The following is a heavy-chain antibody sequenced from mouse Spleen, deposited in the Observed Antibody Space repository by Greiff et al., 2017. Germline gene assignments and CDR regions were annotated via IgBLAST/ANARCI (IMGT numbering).Heavy chain of an antibody. CDR1: DYTFSSYW. D-gene: IGHD3-3*01. J-gene: IGHJ3*01. CDR2: IDPSDSYT. CDR3: ARSRDAAY. Sequence: VQLQQPGAELVKPGASVKLSCKASDYTFSSYWMQWVKQRPGQGLEWIGEIDPSDSYTNYNQKFKGKATLTVDTSSNTAYMQLSSLTSEDSAVYYCARSRDAAYWGQGTLVTVSA. V-gene: IGHV1-50*01.